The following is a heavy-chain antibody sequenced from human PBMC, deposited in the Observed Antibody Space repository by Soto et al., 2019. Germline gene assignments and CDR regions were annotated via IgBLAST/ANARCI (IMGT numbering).Heavy chain of an antibody. CDR1: GGSFSSFA. Sequence: SVKVSCKASGGSFSSFAISWVRQAPGQGLEWMGRIIPIFGTANNAQKIKSRITITAEKSTSTANMEKRSLRSEDTAVYYCARGWETAGTTTPFAYWG. D-gene: IGHD1-26*01. CDR2: IIPIFGTA. CDR3: ARGWETAGTTTPFAY. J-gene: IGHJ4*01. V-gene: IGHV1-69*06.